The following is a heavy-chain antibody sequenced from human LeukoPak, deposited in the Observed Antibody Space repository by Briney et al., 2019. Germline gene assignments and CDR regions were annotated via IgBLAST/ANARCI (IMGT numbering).Heavy chain of an antibody. V-gene: IGHV1-69*05. J-gene: IGHJ3*02. Sequence: SVEVSCKASGGTFSSYAISWVRQAPGQGLEWMGGIIPIFGTANYAQKFQGRVTITTDESTSTAYMELSSLRSEDTAVYYCALYYYDSSGYYSNDAFDIWGQGTMVTVSS. CDR3: ALYYYDSSGYYSNDAFDI. D-gene: IGHD3-22*01. CDR1: GGTFSSYA. CDR2: IIPIFGTA.